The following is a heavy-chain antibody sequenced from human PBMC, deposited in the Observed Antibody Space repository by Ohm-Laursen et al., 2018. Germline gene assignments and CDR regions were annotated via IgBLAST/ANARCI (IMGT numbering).Heavy chain of an antibody. Sequence: SLRLSCAASGFTFSDYYMSWTRQAPGTGLEWVSVIYSGGSTYYANSVKGRFTISRDNSKNTLYLQMNSLRAEDTAVYYCARSSMVRGVIRVPYYYGMDVWGQGTTVTVSS. CDR2: IYSGGST. CDR1: GFTFSDYY. V-gene: IGHV3-66*01. D-gene: IGHD3-10*01. J-gene: IGHJ6*02. CDR3: ARSSMVRGVIRVPYYYGMDV.